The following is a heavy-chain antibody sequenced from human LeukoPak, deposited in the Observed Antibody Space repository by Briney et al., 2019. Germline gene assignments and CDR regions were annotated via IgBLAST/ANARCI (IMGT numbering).Heavy chain of an antibody. CDR3: ARQGSGYDYYDFDY. J-gene: IGHJ4*02. CDR2: IDPSDSST. CDR1: GYSFTSYW. V-gene: IGHV5-10-1*01. D-gene: IGHD5-12*01. Sequence: GGSLKISCKGSGYSFTSYWSSWVRQMPGKGLEWMGRIDPSDSSTNYNPSFQRHVTISADKTISTAYLQWSSQKASDTAMCYCARQGSGYDYYDFDYWGQGTLVTVSS.